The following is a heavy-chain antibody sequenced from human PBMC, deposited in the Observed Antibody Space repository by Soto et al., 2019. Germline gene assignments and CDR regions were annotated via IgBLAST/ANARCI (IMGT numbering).Heavy chain of an antibody. V-gene: IGHV1-2*02. CDR1: GYTFTGYY. Sequence: ASVKVSCKASGYTFTGYYMHWVRQAPGQGLEWMGWINPNSGGTNYAQKFQGRVTMTRDTSISTAYMELSRLRSDDTAVYYCARAGDSSSSPYYYGMDVWGQGTTVSVSS. J-gene: IGHJ6*02. CDR2: INPNSGGT. D-gene: IGHD6-6*01. CDR3: ARAGDSSSSPYYYGMDV.